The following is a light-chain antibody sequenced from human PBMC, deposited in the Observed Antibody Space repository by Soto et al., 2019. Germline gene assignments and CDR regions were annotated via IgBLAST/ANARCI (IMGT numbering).Light chain of an antibody. V-gene: IGLV2-14*01. CDR1: SSDVGTYDY. CDR3: SSYTLSSTVV. J-gene: IGLJ2*01. Sequence: QSALTQPASVSGSPGQSITLSCTGTSSDVGTYDYVSWYQQHPGKAPKLLIYGVSNRPSGVSNRFSASKSGNTASLTISGLQAEDEAYYYCSSYTLSSTVVFGGGTQLTVL. CDR2: GVS.